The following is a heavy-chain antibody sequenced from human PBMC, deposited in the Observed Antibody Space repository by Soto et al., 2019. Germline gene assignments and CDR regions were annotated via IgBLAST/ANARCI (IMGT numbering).Heavy chain of an antibody. D-gene: IGHD2-21*02. Sequence: QITLKESGPSLVKPTQTLTLTCTFSGVSLSTGGVGVGWIRQPPGKALEWLALIYWDDDKGYSPSLGSRLTVTKDTSKIQVVFTMTNMDPVDTATYYCAHSRCGGDCLQSYSSHYYYGMDVWGQGTTVTVSS. CDR3: AHSRCGGDCLQSYSSHYYYGMDV. CDR1: GVSLSTGGVG. J-gene: IGHJ6*02. CDR2: IYWDDDK. V-gene: IGHV2-5*02.